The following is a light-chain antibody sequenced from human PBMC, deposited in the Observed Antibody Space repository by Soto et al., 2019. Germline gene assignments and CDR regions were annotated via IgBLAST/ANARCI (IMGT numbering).Light chain of an antibody. CDR1: QSVSNSY. J-gene: IGKJ2*01. Sequence: EIVLTQSPGTLSLSPGEIATVSCRASQSVSNSYLAWYQQKPGQAPRLLIYGASSRATCIPDRFSGSGSGTDFTLTISRLEPEDFAVYYCQQYGSSGYTFGQGTKLEIK. CDR2: GAS. V-gene: IGKV3-20*01. CDR3: QQYGSSGYT.